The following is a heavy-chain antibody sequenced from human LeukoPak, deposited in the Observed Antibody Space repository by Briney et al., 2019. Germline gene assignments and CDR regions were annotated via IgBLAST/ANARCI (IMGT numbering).Heavy chain of an antibody. CDR2: IRYDGNNI. CDR1: GFTFSSYG. Sequence: GGSLRLSCAASGFTFSSYGMHWVRQAPGKGLEWMTFIRYDGNNIYYADSVKGRFTISRDNSKNTLHLQMNSLRAEDTAVYYCARGPSGYHNTGGQGTLVTVSS. J-gene: IGHJ4*02. CDR3: ARGPSGYHNT. D-gene: IGHD5-12*01. V-gene: IGHV3-30*02.